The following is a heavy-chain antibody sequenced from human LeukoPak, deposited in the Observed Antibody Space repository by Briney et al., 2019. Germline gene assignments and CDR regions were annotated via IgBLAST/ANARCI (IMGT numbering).Heavy chain of an antibody. CDR2: IRSKTDGGTT. CDR1: GFTLKNAW. J-gene: IGHJ4*02. CDR3: AKDRSLNTSGSGCFDF. D-gene: IGHD1-26*01. Sequence: GGSLRLSCVASGFTLKNAWMSWVRQAPGKGLEWVGRIRSKTDGGTTDYDAPVKGRFTISRDDSKNSLDLQMNGLRADDTAVYSCAKDRSLNTSGSGCFDFWGQGTLVTVSS. V-gene: IGHV3-15*01.